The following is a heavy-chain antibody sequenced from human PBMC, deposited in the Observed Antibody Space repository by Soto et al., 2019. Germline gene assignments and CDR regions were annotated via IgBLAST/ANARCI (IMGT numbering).Heavy chain of an antibody. J-gene: IGHJ6*02. Sequence: QVQLVQSGAEVKKPGASVKVSCKASGYTFTGYYMHWVRQAPGQGLEWMGWINPNSGVTNYAQKFQGRVTMTRDTSISTAYMELSRLRSDDTAVYYCARGVSSSGGMDVWGQGTTVTVSS. CDR1: GYTFTGYY. D-gene: IGHD3-10*01. CDR2: INPNSGVT. V-gene: IGHV1-2*02. CDR3: ARGVSSSGGMDV.